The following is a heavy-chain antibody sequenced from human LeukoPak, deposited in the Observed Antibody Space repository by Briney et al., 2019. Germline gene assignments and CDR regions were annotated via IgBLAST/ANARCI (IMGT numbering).Heavy chain of an antibody. CDR3: AKDRGGRDGYNFDY. Sequence: GGSLRLSGAASGLTVSSNSMSWVRQAPGKGLEWVSVIYSGGSTYYADSVKGRFTISRDISKNTLYLQMNSLRAEDTAVYYCAKDRGGRDGYNFDYWGQGTLVTVSS. J-gene: IGHJ4*02. D-gene: IGHD5-24*01. CDR2: IYSGGST. CDR1: GLTVSSNS. V-gene: IGHV3-66*01.